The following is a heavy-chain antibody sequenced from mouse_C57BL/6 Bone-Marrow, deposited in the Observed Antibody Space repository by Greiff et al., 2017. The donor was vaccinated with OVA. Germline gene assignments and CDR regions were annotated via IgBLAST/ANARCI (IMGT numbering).Heavy chain of an antibody. J-gene: IGHJ2*01. V-gene: IGHV5-6*02. CDR2: ISSGGSYT. CDR1: GFTFSSYG. CDR3: ARQTTMVTHFDY. D-gene: IGHD2-2*01. Sequence: EVKFEESGGDLVKPGGSLKLSCAASGFTFSSYGMSWVRQTPDKRLEWVATISSGGSYTYYPDSVKGRFTISRDNAKNTLYLQMSSLKSEDTAMYYCARQTTMVTHFDYWGQGTTLTVSS.